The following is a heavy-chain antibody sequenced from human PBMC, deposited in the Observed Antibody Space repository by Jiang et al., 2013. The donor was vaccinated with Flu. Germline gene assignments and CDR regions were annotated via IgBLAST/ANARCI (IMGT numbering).Heavy chain of an antibody. J-gene: IGHJ4*02. D-gene: IGHD5-18*01. CDR3: ARPFSSLATYTAMVGD. V-gene: IGHV4-34*01. CDR2: INHSGST. Sequence: LLKPSETLSLTCAVYGGSFSGYYWSWIRQPPGKGLEWIGEINHSGSTYYNPSLKSRVTISVDTSKNQFSLKLSSVTAADTAVYYCARPFSSLATYTAMVGDWGQGTLVTVSS. CDR1: GGSFSGYY.